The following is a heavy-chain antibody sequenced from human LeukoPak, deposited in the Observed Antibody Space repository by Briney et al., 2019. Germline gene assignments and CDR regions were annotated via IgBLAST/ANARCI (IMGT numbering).Heavy chain of an antibody. CDR2: ITGSGDYA. CDR1: GFTFSIYA. D-gene: IGHD3-10*01. J-gene: IGHJ4*02. CDR3: AKDRRGVFDF. V-gene: IGHV3-23*01. Sequence: GGSLRLSCAASGFTFSIYAMTWVRQAPGKGLEWVSAITGSGDYAYYTDSVEGRVTISRDNSKNTVYLQMNSLRVEDTAVYYCAKDRRGVFDFWGQGTLVTVSS.